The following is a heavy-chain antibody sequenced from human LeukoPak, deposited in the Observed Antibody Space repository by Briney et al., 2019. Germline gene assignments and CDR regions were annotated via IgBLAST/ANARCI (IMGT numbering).Heavy chain of an antibody. J-gene: IGHJ4*02. CDR1: GYTFTGYY. V-gene: IGHV1-2*02. CDR2: INPNSGGT. CDR3: VSGSYYREVDY. Sequence: ASVKVSCKASGYTFTGYYIHWVRQAPGQGLEWMGWINPNSGGTRFAQKFQGRVTLTRDTSISTAYLDLSSPGSDDTAVYYCVSGSYYREVDYWGQGTLVTVSS. D-gene: IGHD1-26*01.